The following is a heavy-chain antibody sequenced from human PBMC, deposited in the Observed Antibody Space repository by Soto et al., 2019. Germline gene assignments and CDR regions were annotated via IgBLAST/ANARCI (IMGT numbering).Heavy chain of an antibody. V-gene: IGHV3-23*01. CDR1: GFTFSSYA. CDR2: ISGSGGST. CDR3: AKGVITMIVPPTDLDE. Sequence: PGGSLRLSCAASGFTFSSYAMSWVRQAPGKGLEWVSAISGSGGSTYYADSVKGRFTISRDNSKNTLYLQMNSLRAEDTAVYYCAKGVITMIVPPTDLDEWGQGTLVTVSS. D-gene: IGHD3-22*01. J-gene: IGHJ4*02.